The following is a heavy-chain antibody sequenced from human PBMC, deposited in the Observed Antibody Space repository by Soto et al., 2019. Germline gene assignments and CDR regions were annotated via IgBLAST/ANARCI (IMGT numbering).Heavy chain of an antibody. J-gene: IGHJ4*02. D-gene: IGHD4-17*01. Sequence: SETLSLTCTVSGGSISGSNYYWGWIRQPPGKGPEWIGSGTTYYNPSLRSRVTISVDTSKNQFSLKLISVTAADTAVYYCTTYGGDTGRFDFWGQGTLVTVSS. CDR1: GGSISGSNYY. CDR2: GTT. V-gene: IGHV4-39*01. CDR3: TTYGGDTGRFDF.